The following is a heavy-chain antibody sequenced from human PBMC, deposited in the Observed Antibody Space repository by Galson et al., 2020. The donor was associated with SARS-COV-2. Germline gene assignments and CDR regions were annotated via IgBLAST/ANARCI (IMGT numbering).Heavy chain of an antibody. CDR3: AREGSLYWYFDL. D-gene: IGHD6-13*01. Sequence: SETLSLTCTVSGGYISSYYWSWIRQPPGKGLEWIGYIYTRESTNYNPSLKSRVTISVDTSKNQFSLKLSSVTAADTAVYYCAREGSLYWYFDLWGRGTLVTVSS. J-gene: IGHJ2*01. V-gene: IGHV4-4*08. CDR1: GGYISSYY. CDR2: IYTREST.